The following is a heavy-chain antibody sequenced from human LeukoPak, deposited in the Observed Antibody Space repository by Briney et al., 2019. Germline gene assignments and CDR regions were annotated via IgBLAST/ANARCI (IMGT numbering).Heavy chain of an antibody. J-gene: IGHJ5*02. D-gene: IGHD3-9*01. CDR3: ARDKPREFLTGYFSWFDR. CDR1: AFTFSSYS. Sequence: GGSLRLSCAASAFTFSSYSMNWVGQAPGKGLEWVSSISSSSSYIYYADSVKGRFTISRDTAKDSLYLKMNSLRAEDTAVDYCARDKPREFLTGYFSWFDRWGQGTLVTVSS. CDR2: ISSSSSYI. V-gene: IGHV3-21*01.